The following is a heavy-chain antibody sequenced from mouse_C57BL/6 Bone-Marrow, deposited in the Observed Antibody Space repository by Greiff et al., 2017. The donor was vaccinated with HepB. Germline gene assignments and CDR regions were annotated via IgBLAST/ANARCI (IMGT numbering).Heavy chain of an antibody. CDR1: GFTFPDYY. V-gene: IGHV7-3*01. CDR2: IRNKANGYTT. D-gene: IGHD2-3*01. CDR3: ARLRWLLPYFDY. Sequence: EVKLVESGGGLVQPGGSLSLSCAASGFTFPDYYMSWVSQPPGKALEWLGFIRNKANGYTTEYSASVKGRFTISSDNSQSILYLQMNALRAEDSATYYCARLRWLLPYFDYWGQGTTLTVSS. J-gene: IGHJ2*01.